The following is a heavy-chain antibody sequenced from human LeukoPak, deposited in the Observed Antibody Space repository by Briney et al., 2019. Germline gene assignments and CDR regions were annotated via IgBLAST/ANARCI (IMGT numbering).Heavy chain of an antibody. D-gene: IGHD2-21*01. J-gene: IGHJ4*02. CDR3: ARGNRGDYFDY. CDR2: ISSSGSTI. V-gene: IGHV3-48*03. Sequence: PGGSLRLSCAASGFTFSSYEMNWVRQAPGRGLEWVSYISSSGSTIYYADSVKGRFTISRDNAKNSLYLQMNSLRAEDTAVYYCARGNRGDYFDYWGQGTLVTVSS. CDR1: GFTFSSYE.